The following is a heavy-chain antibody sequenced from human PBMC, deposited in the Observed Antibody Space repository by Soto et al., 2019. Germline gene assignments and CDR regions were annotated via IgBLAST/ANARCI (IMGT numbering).Heavy chain of an antibody. J-gene: IGHJ4*02. D-gene: IGHD3-22*01. CDR3: AKDPWPYYDSSGYQYFDY. CDR1: GFTFSSYA. Sequence: GGSLRLSCAASGFTFSSYAMSWVRQAPGKGLEWVSAISGSGGSTYYADSVKGRFTISRDNSKNTLYLQMNSLRAEDTAVYYCAKDPWPYYDSSGYQYFDYWGQGTLVTVSS. CDR2: ISGSGGST. V-gene: IGHV3-23*01.